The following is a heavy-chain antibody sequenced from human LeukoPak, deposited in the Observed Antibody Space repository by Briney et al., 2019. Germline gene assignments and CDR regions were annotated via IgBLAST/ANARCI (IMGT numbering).Heavy chain of an antibody. D-gene: IGHD3-16*01. Sequence: PGGSLRLSCAAPGFTFSSYSINWVRQAPGKGLEWVSYISSSSSTIYYADSVKGRFTISRDNAKNSLYLQMNSLRAEDTAVYYCAGFERGYAYDYWGQGTLVTVSS. J-gene: IGHJ4*02. CDR2: ISSSSSTI. V-gene: IGHV3-48*01. CDR1: GFTFSSYS. CDR3: AGFERGYAYDY.